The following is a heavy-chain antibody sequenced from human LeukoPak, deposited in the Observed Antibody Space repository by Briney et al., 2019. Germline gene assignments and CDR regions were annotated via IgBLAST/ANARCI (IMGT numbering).Heavy chain of an antibody. V-gene: IGHV3-74*01. Sequence: PGGSLRLSCAASGFTFSNYWMHWVRQAPGKGRVWVSRINSDMSSTNYADSVKGRFTISRDNAKNTLYLQMNSLRAEDTAVYYCARDIAVSGNYFDYWGQGTLVTVSS. CDR2: INSDMSST. J-gene: IGHJ4*02. CDR1: GFTFSNYW. CDR3: ARDIAVSGNYFDY. D-gene: IGHD6-19*01.